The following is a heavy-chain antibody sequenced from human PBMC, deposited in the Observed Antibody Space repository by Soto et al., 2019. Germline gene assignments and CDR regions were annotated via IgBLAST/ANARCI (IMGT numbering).Heavy chain of an antibody. CDR3: ARDRPLGGLTGYPTDAFDI. CDR1: GFTFSSYS. V-gene: IGHV3-21*01. J-gene: IGHJ3*02. Sequence: GGSLRLSCAASGFTFSSYSMNWVRQAPGKGLEWVSSISSSSSYIYYADTVKGRFTISRDNAKNSLYLQMNSLRAEDTAVYYCARDRPLGGLTGYPTDAFDIWGQGTMVTVS. CDR2: ISSSSSYI. D-gene: IGHD3-9*01.